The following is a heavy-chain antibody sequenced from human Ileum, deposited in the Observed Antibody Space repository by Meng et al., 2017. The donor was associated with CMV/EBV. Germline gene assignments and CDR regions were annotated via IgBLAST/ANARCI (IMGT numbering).Heavy chain of an antibody. CDR2: ISAYNGNT. D-gene: IGHD3-10*01. CDR3: ARVITYCYGSGSYGFDY. V-gene: IGHV1-18*01. Sequence: ASVKVSCKASGYTFTSYGIRWVRQAPGQGLEWMGWISAYNGNTNYAQKLQGRVTMTTDTSTSTAYMELRSPRSDDTAVYYCARVITYCYGSGSYGFDYWGQGTLVTVSS. CDR1: GYTFTSYG. J-gene: IGHJ4*02.